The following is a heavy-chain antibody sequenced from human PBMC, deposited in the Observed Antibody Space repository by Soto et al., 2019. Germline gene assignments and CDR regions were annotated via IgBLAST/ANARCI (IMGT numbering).Heavy chain of an antibody. J-gene: IGHJ5*02. V-gene: IGHV2-70*01. Sequence: SGPTLVNPTQTLTLTCTFSGFSLSTSGMCVSWIRQPPGKALEWLALIDWDDDKYYSTSLKTRLTISKDTSKNQVVLTMTNMDPVDTATYYCARMIRGVVRGVISWFDPWGQGTLVTVYS. CDR2: IDWDDDK. D-gene: IGHD3-10*01. CDR1: GFSLSTSGMC. CDR3: ARMIRGVVRGVISWFDP.